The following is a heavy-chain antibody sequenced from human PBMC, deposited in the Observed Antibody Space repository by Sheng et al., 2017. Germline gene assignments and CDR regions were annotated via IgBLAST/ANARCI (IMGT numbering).Heavy chain of an antibody. Sequence: QVQVVQSGAEVKKPGASVRVSCKASADTFTSYSLHWVRQAPGQGLEWMGIINPTGGTIYAXKFQGRVALTRDTSTTTVYMELSSLRSEDTAVYYCARSGGLLHFDYWGQGTLVTV. J-gene: IGHJ4*02. V-gene: IGHV1-46*01. CDR3: ARSGGLLHFDY. CDR2: INPTGGT. CDR1: ADTFTSYS. D-gene: IGHD2-15*01.